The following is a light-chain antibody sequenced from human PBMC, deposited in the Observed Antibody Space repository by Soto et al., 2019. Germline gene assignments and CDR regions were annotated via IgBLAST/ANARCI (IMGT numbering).Light chain of an antibody. CDR1: KLGDKY. V-gene: IGLV3-1*01. CDR2: QDT. CDR3: QAWDSSTADVV. J-gene: IGLJ2*01. Sequence: SYELTQPPSVSVSPGQTASITCSGDKLGDKYPCWYLQKPGQSPVLVIYQDTKRPSGIPERFSGSNSGNTATLTISGTQAMDEADYYCQAWDSSTADVVFGGGTKVTVL.